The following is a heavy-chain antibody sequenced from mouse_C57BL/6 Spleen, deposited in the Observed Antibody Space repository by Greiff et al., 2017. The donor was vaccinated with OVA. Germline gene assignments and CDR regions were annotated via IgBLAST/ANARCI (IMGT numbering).Heavy chain of an antibody. Sequence: EVQVVESGGGLVKPGGSLKLSCAASGFTFSDYGMHWVRQAPEKGLEWVAYISSGSSTIYYADTVKGRFTISRDNAKNTLFLQMTSLRSEDTAMYYCARPGYGYDWFAYWGQGTLVTVSA. CDR1: GFTFSDYG. CDR3: ARPGYGYDWFAY. V-gene: IGHV5-17*01. J-gene: IGHJ3*01. D-gene: IGHD2-2*01. CDR2: ISSGSSTI.